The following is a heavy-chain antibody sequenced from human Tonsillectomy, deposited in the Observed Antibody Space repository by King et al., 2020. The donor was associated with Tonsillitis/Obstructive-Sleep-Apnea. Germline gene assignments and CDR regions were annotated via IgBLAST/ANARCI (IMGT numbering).Heavy chain of an antibody. D-gene: IGHD4-17*01. V-gene: IGHV2-5*02. J-gene: IGHJ4*02. CDR1: GFSLSTSGVG. CDR3: ARLRGGAEDN. Sequence: ITLKESGPTLVKPTQTLTLTCTFSGFSLSTSGVGVGWIRQPPGKALEWLALIYWDVVKRYSQSLKGRPTITKDTSKNQVVLTMTNMDPVDTATYYCARLRGGAEDNWGQGTLVTVSS. CDR2: IYWDVVK.